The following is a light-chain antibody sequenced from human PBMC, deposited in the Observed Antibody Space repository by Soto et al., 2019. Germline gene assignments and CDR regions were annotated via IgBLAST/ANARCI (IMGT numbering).Light chain of an antibody. J-gene: IGLJ1*01. CDR1: SSDVGGYNY. Sequence: VLTQPASVSGSPGQSITISCTGTSSDVGGYNYVSWYQQHPGKAPKLMIYDVSNRPSGVSNRFSGSKSGNTASLTISGLQAEDEADYYCSSYTSSSTPLYVFGTGTKVTVL. CDR2: DVS. CDR3: SSYTSSSTPLYV. V-gene: IGLV2-14*01.